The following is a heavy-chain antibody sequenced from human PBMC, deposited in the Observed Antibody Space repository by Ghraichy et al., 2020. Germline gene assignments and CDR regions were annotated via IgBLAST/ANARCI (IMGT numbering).Heavy chain of an antibody. J-gene: IGHJ5*02. D-gene: IGHD2-15*01. CDR1: GDTFISYG. CDR2: ISTYNGYT. Sequence: ASVKVSCKTSGDTFISYGISWVRQAPGQGLEWMGWISTYNGYTNYAQQIQDRVTMTTDISTRTAYMELTSLRSDDTAVYYCARTCSGGSCYGEENWFDPWGQGTLFTVSS. V-gene: IGHV1-18*01. CDR3: ARTCSGGSCYGEENWFDP.